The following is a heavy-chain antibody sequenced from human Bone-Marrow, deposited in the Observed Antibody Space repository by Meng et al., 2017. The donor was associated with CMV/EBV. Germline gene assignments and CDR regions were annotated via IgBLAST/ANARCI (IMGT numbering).Heavy chain of an antibody. CDR3: ARRRGYCSSTSCYTFDY. J-gene: IGHJ4*02. V-gene: IGHV4-39*07. CDR2: IYYSGST. Sequence: SETLSLTCTVSGGSISSSSYYWGWIRQPPGKGLEWIGSIYYSGSTYYNPSLKSRVTISVDTSKNQFSLKLSSVTAADTAVYYCARRRGYCSSTSCYTFDYWGQGTLVTVS. CDR1: GGSISSSSYY. D-gene: IGHD2-2*02.